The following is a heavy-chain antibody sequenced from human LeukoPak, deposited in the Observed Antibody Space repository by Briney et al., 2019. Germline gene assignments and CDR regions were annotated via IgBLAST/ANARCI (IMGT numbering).Heavy chain of an antibody. V-gene: IGHV3-30*03. D-gene: IGHD5-18*01. CDR3: ARRMIKGGYSYGYHYDHFDY. Sequence: PGGSLRLSCAASGFTFSSYSMNWVRQAPGKGLEWVAVISYDGSNKYYADSVKGRFTISRDNSKNTLYLQMNSLRAEDTAVYYCARRMIKGGYSYGYHYDHFDYWGQGTLVTVSS. J-gene: IGHJ4*02. CDR2: ISYDGSNK. CDR1: GFTFSSYS.